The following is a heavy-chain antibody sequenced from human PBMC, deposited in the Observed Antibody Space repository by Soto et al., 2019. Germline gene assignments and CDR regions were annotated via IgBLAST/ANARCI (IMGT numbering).Heavy chain of an antibody. Sequence: GGSLRLSCAASGFTFSSYSMNWVRQAPGKGLEWVSSISSSSSYIYYADSVKGRFTISRDNAKNSLYLQMNSLRAEDTAVYYCAREKDRLPAAIKNFDYWGQGTLVTVSS. CDR2: ISSSSSYI. J-gene: IGHJ4*02. CDR1: GFTFSSYS. D-gene: IGHD2-2*01. CDR3: AREKDRLPAAIKNFDY. V-gene: IGHV3-21*01.